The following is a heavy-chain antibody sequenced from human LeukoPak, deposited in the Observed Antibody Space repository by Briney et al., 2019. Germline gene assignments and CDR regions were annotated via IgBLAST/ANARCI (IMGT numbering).Heavy chain of an antibody. Sequence: SETLSLTCAVYGGSFSGYYWSWIRQPPGKGLEWIGEINHSGSTNYNPSLKSRVTISVDTSKNQFSLKLSSVTAADTAVYYCARPARPYYYYYTDVWGKGTTVTVSS. J-gene: IGHJ6*03. V-gene: IGHV4-34*01. D-gene: IGHD6-6*01. CDR1: GGSFSGYY. CDR3: ARPARPYYYYYTDV. CDR2: INHSGST.